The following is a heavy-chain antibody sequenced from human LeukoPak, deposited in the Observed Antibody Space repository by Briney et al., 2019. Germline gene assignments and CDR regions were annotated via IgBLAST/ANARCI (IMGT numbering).Heavy chain of an antibody. CDR2: ISWNSGSI. V-gene: IGHV3-9*01. D-gene: IGHD5-12*01. Sequence: GGSLRLSCAASGFTFDDYAMHWVRQAPGKGLEWVSGISWNSGSIGYADSVKGRFTISRDNAKNSLYLQMNSLRAEDTALYYCAKDQAPDIVATVTFDYWGQGILVTVSS. CDR3: AKDQAPDIVATVTFDY. CDR1: GFTFDDYA. J-gene: IGHJ4*02.